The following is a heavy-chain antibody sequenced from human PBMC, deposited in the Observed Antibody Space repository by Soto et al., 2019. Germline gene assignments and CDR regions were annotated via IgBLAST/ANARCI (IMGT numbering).Heavy chain of an antibody. CDR3: AKPRDRKMWWYFDL. Sequence: EVHLLESGGGLVQPGGSLRLSCSDSGFTFSSYAMSWVRQAPGKGLEWVSAISGSGGSTYYADSVKGRFTISRDNSKSTLYLQMNSLIAEDTAVYYCAKPRDRKMWWYFDLWGRGTLVTVSS. V-gene: IGHV3-23*01. D-gene: IGHD3-22*01. J-gene: IGHJ2*01. CDR1: GFTFSSYA. CDR2: ISGSGGST.